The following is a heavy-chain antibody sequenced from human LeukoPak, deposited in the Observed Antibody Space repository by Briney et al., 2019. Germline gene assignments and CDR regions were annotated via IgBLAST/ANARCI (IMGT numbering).Heavy chain of an antibody. CDR2: ISAYNGNT. CDR1: GYTFTSYG. J-gene: IGHJ5*02. D-gene: IGHD1-1*01. V-gene: IGHV1-18*01. Sequence: ASVKVSCKASGYTFTSYGISWVRQAPGQGLEWMGWISAYNGNTNYAQKLQGRVTMTTDTSTSTAYMELRSLRSDDTAVYYCARDLRSGTGVEDNWFDPWGQGTLVTVSS. CDR3: ARDLRSGTGVEDNWFDP.